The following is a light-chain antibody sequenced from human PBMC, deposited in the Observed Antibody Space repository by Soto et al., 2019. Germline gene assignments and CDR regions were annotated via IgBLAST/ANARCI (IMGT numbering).Light chain of an antibody. CDR2: DVS. V-gene: IGLV2-8*01. CDR1: SSDVGGYNY. CDR3: CSYAGDLAL. Sequence: QSALTQPPSASGPPGQSVTISCAGTSSDVGGYNYVSWYQQHPGKAPKLMISDVSKRPSGVPDRFSGSRSGNPAFLTISGLQAEDEADYYCCSYAGDLALFGGGTKVTVL. J-gene: IGLJ2*01.